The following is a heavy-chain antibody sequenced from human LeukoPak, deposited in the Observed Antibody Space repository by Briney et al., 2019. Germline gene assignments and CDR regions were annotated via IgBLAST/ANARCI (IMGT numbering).Heavy chain of an antibody. CDR1: GYGFTSYW. J-gene: IGHJ4*02. Sequence: GESLKISCRGSGYGFTSYWIVWVRPMPGKGLEWMGVIYPGDSNSIYSPSFQGQVTISSDNSITPAYLQWSSLKASDTAMYYCARRAHSGAMITLDYWGQGTLVTVSS. CDR3: ARRAHSGAMITLDY. D-gene: IGHD5-12*01. V-gene: IGHV5-51*01. CDR2: IYPGDSNS.